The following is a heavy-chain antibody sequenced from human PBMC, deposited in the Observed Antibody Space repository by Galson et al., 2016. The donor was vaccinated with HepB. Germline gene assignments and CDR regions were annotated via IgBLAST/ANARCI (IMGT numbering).Heavy chain of an antibody. J-gene: IGHJ4*02. CDR3: AKDPTPYQPLRFDY. CDR1: GFTFSSYG. CDR2: ISYDGSNK. Sequence: SLRLSCAASGFTFSSYGMHWVRQPPGKGLEWVALISYDGSNKYYADSVKGRFTISRDNSKNTLYLRMNSLRAEDTAVYYCAKDPTPYQPLRFDYWGQGTLVTVSS. V-gene: IGHV3-30*18. D-gene: IGHD2-2*01.